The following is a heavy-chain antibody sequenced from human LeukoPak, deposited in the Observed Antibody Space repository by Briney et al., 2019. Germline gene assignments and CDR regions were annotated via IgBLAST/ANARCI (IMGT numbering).Heavy chain of an antibody. V-gene: IGHV1-8*01. D-gene: IGHD6-13*01. Sequence: ASVKVSCKASGYTFTSYDINWVRQATGQGLEWMGWMNPNSGNTGYAQKFQGRVTMTRNTSISTAYMELSSLRSEDTAVYYCARQYSSSWYYINYYYGMDVWGQGTTVTVSS. CDR1: GYTFTSYD. CDR3: ARQYSSSWYYINYYYGMDV. CDR2: MNPNSGNT. J-gene: IGHJ6*02.